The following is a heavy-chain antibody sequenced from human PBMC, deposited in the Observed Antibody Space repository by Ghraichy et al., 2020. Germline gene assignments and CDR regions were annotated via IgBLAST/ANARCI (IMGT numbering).Heavy chain of an antibody. D-gene: IGHD3-22*01. V-gene: IGHV3-23*01. J-gene: IGHJ4*02. Sequence: GGSLRLSCAASGFTFSSYAMSWVRQAPGKGLEWVSAISGSGGSTYYADSVKGRFTISRDNSKNTLYLQMNSLRAEDTAVYYCAKDEDYYDSSGIARGWGQGTLVTVSS. CDR3: AKDEDYYDSSGIARG. CDR1: GFTFSSYA. CDR2: ISGSGGST.